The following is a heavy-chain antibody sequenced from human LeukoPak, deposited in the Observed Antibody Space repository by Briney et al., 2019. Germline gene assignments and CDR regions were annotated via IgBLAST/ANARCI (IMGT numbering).Heavy chain of an antibody. CDR1: GYTFSSYG. Sequence: ASVTVSCTASGYTFSSYGISWVRQAPGQGLEWMGWISVYNGNTNYAQKLQGRVTMTTDTSTTTAYVELRSLRSDDTAVYYCARVEDTTVLTFDYWGQGTLVTVSS. V-gene: IGHV1-18*01. CDR2: ISVYNGNT. D-gene: IGHD1-1*01. J-gene: IGHJ4*02. CDR3: ARVEDTTVLTFDY.